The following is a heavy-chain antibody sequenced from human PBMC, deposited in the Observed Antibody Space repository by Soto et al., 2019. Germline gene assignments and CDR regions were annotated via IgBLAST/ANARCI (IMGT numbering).Heavy chain of an antibody. D-gene: IGHD4-17*01. CDR2: IGTAGDT. V-gene: IGHV3-13*01. Sequence: GGSLRLSCAASGFTFSSYDMHWVRQATGKGLEWVSAIGTAGDTYYPGSVKGRFTISRENAKNSLYLQMNSLRAGDTAVYYCARGIGSPQLRWHYYYYYYMDVWGKGTTVTVSS. CDR1: GFTFSSYD. CDR3: ARGIGSPQLRWHYYYYYYMDV. J-gene: IGHJ6*03.